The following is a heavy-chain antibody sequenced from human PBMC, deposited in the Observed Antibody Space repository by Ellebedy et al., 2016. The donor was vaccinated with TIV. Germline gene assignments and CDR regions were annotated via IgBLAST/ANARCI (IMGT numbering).Heavy chain of an antibody. J-gene: IGHJ4*02. D-gene: IGHD3-9*01. CDR2: INHSGST. Sequence: SETLSLTCAVYGGSFSGYYWSWIRQPPGKGLEWIGEINHSGSTNYNPSLKSRVTVSVDTSKNQFSLKLSSVTAADTAVYYCARHMASRVKVGYYDILTGKYGYWGQGTLVTVSS. V-gene: IGHV4-34*01. CDR1: GGSFSGYY. CDR3: ARHMASRVKVGYYDILTGKYGY.